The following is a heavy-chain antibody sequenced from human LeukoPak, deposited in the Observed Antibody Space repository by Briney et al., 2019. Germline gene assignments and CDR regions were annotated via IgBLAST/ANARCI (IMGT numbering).Heavy chain of an antibody. J-gene: IGHJ4*02. V-gene: IGHV3-23*01. CDR3: ARVGGKVSAY. Sequence: HPGGSLRLSCAASGFTFSSYAMSWVRQAPGKGLEWVSAISGSGGSTYYADSVKGRFTISRDNAKNSLYLQMNSLRAEDTAVYYCARVGGKVSAYWGQGTLVTVSS. CDR2: ISGSGGST. CDR1: GFTFSSYA. D-gene: IGHD3-16*01.